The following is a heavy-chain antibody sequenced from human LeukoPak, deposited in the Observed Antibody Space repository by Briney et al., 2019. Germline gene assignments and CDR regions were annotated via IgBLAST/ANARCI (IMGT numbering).Heavy chain of an antibody. V-gene: IGHV1-2*02. J-gene: IGHJ4*02. CDR2: INPNSGGT. Sequence: GASVKVSCKASGYTFTGYYMHWVRQAPGQGLEWMGWINPNSGGTNYAQKFQGRVTMTRDTSISTAYMELSRLRSDGTAVYYCARDAIKRRDSSGLGYWGQGTLVTVSS. D-gene: IGHD3-22*01. CDR3: ARDAIKRRDSSGLGY. CDR1: GYTFTGYY.